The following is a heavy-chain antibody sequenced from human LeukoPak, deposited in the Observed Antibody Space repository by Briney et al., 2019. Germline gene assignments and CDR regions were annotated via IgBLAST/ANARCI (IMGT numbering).Heavy chain of an antibody. Sequence: QAGGSLRLSCAASGFIFDDYAMHWVRQAPGKGLEWVSGINWNSGSIGYADSVKGRFTISRDNAKNSLYLQMNSLRAEDTAVYYCARRIAAAGTLGYYYYYYYMDVWGKGTTVTISS. CDR2: INWNSGSI. CDR1: GFIFDDYA. J-gene: IGHJ6*03. CDR3: ARRIAAAGTLGYYYYYYYMDV. V-gene: IGHV3-9*01. D-gene: IGHD6-13*01.